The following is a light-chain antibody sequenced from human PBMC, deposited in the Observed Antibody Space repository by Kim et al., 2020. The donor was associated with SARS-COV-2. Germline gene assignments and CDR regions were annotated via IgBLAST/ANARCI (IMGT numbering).Light chain of an antibody. Sequence: GQRVTISCSGSSSNSGSKTVTCNQHLPGTAPHLLISSDNHRPSGVPDRFSVSKSGTSASLAISGLQSEDEAYYYCAAWDDRLNAWVFGGGTQLTVL. J-gene: IGLJ3*02. CDR2: SDN. CDR3: AAWDDRLNAWV. CDR1: SSNSGSKT. V-gene: IGLV1-44*01.